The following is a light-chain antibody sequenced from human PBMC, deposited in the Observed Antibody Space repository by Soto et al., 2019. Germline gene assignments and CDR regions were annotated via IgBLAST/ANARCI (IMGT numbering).Light chain of an antibody. CDR3: SSYTGSSTRV. CDR1: SSDVGCYNY. CDR2: DIS. Sequence: QSALTQPASVSGSPGQSHTISYPRTSSDVGCYNYVSWYQQHPGKAPKIMIYDISNRSSGVSNRFTGFKSGNTASLTISGLPADDEADYYCSSYTGSSTRVLGTGTKVTVL. V-gene: IGLV2-14*01. J-gene: IGLJ1*01.